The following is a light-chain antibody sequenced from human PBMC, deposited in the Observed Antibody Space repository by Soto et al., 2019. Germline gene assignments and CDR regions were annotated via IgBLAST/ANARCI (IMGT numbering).Light chain of an antibody. CDR1: SSDVGSYNL. CDR3: ISYTDRQSYL. Sequence: QSALTQPASVSGSPGQSITISCTGTSSDVGSYNLVSWYQQHPGKAPKLMIYEGSKRPSGVSDRFSGSKSGITASLTISGLQTEDEADYYCISYTDRQSYLFGTGTQLTVL. V-gene: IGLV2-14*02. J-gene: IGLJ1*01. CDR2: EGS.